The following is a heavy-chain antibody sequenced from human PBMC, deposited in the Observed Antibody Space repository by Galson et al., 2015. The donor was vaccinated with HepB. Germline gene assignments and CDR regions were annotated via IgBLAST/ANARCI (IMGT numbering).Heavy chain of an antibody. CDR2: INPNSGGT. J-gene: IGHJ3*02. CDR3: ARSYSSGWYDAFDI. CDR1: GYTFTGYY. D-gene: IGHD6-19*01. V-gene: IGHV1-2*06. Sequence: CKASGYTFTGYYMHWVRQAPGQGLEWMGRINPNSGGTNYAQKFQGRVTMTRDTSISTAYMELSRLRSDDTAVYYCARSYSSGWYDAFDIWGQGTMVTVSS.